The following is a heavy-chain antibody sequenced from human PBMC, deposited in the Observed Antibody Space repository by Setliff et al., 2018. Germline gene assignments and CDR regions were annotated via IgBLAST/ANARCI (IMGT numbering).Heavy chain of an antibody. CDR2: INTGSGVA. CDR3: ATTLEGCGDDCWTIKH. D-gene: IGHD2-21*02. J-gene: IGHJ1*01. CDR1: GYTFTNFA. V-gene: IGHV1-3*04. Sequence: ASVKVSCKTSGYTFTNFAMHWVRQAPGQRPEWMGWINTGSGVARYSHNFQGRVTFTRDTSATTAYMDLSSLMSEDTAVYYCATTLEGCGDDCWTIKHWGQGTLVTVSS.